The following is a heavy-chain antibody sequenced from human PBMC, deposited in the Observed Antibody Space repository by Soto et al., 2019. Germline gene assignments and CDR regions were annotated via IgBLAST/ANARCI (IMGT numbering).Heavy chain of an antibody. CDR1: GGSISSGGYY. D-gene: IGHD2-15*01. CDR2: IYYSGST. J-gene: IGHJ3*02. CDR3: ARVKGGYCSGGSCRDAFDI. Sequence: PSETLSLTCTVSGGSISSGGYYWSWIRQHPGKGLEWIGYIYYSGSTYYNPSLKSRVTISVDTSKNQFSLKLSSVTAADTAVYYCARVKGGYCSGGSCRDAFDIWGKGTMVTVSS. V-gene: IGHV4-31*03.